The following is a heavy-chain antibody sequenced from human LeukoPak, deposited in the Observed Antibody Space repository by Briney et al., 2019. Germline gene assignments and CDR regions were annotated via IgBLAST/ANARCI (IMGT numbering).Heavy chain of an antibody. CDR3: ARLSVGIAVAGTDY. CDR2: INHSGST. J-gene: IGHJ4*02. Sequence: SETLSLTCAVYGGSFSGYYWSWIRQPPGKGLEWIGEINHSGSTNYNPSLKSRVTISVDTSKSQFSLKLSSVTAADTAVYYCARLSVGIAVAGTDYWGQGTLVTVSS. V-gene: IGHV4-34*01. D-gene: IGHD6-19*01. CDR1: GGSFSGYY.